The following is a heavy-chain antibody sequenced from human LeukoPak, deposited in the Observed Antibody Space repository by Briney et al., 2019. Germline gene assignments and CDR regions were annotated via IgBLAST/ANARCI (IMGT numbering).Heavy chain of an antibody. V-gene: IGHV1-3*03. D-gene: IGHD4-11*01. J-gene: IGHJ4*02. CDR2: INAGNGNT. CDR1: GYTFTSYA. Sequence: ASVKVSCKASGYTFTSYAMHWVRQAPGQRLEWMGWINAGNGNTKYSQEFQGRVTITRDTSASTAYMELGSLRSEDMAVYYCARGYSNYYYFDYWGQGTLVTVSS. CDR3: ARGYSNYYYFDY.